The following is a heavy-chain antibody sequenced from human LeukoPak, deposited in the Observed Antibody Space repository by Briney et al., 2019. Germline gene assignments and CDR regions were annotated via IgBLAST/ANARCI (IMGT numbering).Heavy chain of an antibody. D-gene: IGHD1-26*01. V-gene: IGHV3-23*01. J-gene: IGHJ4*02. CDR2: ISGSGGST. CDR1: GFTFSSYA. CDR3: AKGLQWELPFDY. Sequence: GGSLRLSCAASGFTFSSYAMSWVRQAPGKGLEWVSSISGSGGSTYYADSVKGRFTISRDNSKNTLYAQMNSLRAEDTAVYSCAKGLQWELPFDYWGQGTLVTVSS.